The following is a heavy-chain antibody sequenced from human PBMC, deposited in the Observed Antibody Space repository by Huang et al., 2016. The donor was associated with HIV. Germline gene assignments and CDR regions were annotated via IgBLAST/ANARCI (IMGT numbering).Heavy chain of an antibody. CDR3: ARGSLEYSASSSLDY. CDR1: GGPFRSYS. J-gene: IGHJ4*02. D-gene: IGHD4-4*01. Sequence: QVQLLQSGAEVKKPGSSVKVSCKASGGPFRSYSIAWVRQAPGQGLEWMASLMPVLDSPNYAQKVQGRVRVTADESTSTVYMELRDLRPDDTAVYFCARGSLEYSASSSLDYWGQGTHVTVSS. V-gene: IGHV1-69*13. CDR2: LMPVLDSP.